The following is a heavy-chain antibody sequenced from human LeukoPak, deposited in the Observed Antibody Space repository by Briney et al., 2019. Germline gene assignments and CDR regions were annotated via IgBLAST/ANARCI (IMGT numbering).Heavy chain of an antibody. CDR2: IKQDGSEK. CDR1: GFTFSSYW. Sequence: GGSLRLSCAASGFTFSSYWMSWVRQAPGKGLEWVANIKQDGSEKYYVDSVKGRFTISRDNSKNTLYLQMNSLRVEDTAVYYCAGSWFYRDYFEYWGQGTLVTVSS. V-gene: IGHV3-7*02. J-gene: IGHJ4*02. CDR3: AGSWFYRDYFEY. D-gene: IGHD3-10*01.